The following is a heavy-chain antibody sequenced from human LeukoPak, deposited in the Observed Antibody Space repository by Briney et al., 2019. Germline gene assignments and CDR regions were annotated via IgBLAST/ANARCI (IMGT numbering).Heavy chain of an antibody. J-gene: IGHJ6*03. D-gene: IGHD7-27*01. CDR1: GFTFSSSA. Sequence: GGSLRLSCAASGFASGFTFSSSAMSWVRQAPGKGLEWVASINGRAATTYYADSVKGRFTISRDNSKNTLYLQMNSLGADDTAVYYCAKAPATGEGYYFYYMDVWGKGTTVTVSS. V-gene: IGHV3-23*01. CDR3: AKAPATGEGYYFYYMDV. CDR2: INGRAATT.